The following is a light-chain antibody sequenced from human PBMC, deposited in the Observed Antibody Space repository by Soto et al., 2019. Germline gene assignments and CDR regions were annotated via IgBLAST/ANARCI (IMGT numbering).Light chain of an antibody. CDR1: QSVTSN. Sequence: EIVMTQSPATLSVSPGERATLSCRASQSVTSNLAWYQQKPGQAPRLLIYSSSTGATGIPARFSGSGSGTEFTLTISSVQSEDFAVYHCQQYNNWPLTFGGGSKVEIK. J-gene: IGKJ4*01. CDR2: SSS. CDR3: QQYNNWPLT. V-gene: IGKV3-15*01.